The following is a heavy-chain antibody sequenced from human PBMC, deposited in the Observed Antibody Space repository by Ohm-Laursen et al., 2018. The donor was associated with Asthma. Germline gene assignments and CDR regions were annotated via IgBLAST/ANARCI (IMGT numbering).Heavy chain of an antibody. D-gene: IGHD6-6*01. CDR3: ARSRQQLVRYDGFDI. CDR1: GYKFTTYG. Sequence: SSVKVSCKTSGYKFTTYGIHWVRQAPGQGLEWMGWIIPIFGIANYAQKFQGRVTITADKSTSTAYMDLTSLTSEDTAVYYCARSRQQLVRYDGFDIWGQGTMVTVSS. J-gene: IGHJ3*02. CDR2: IIPIFGIA. V-gene: IGHV1-69*17.